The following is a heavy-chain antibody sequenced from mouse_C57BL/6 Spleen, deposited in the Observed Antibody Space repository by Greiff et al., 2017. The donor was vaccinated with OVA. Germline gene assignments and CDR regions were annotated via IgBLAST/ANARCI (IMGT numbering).Heavy chain of an antibody. CDR3: ARRNYDYDGGYFDY. V-gene: IGHV1-76*01. CDR1: GYTFTDYY. J-gene: IGHJ2*01. CDR2: IYPGSGNT. D-gene: IGHD2-4*01. Sequence: VQLQQSGAELVRPGASVKLSCKASGYTFTDYYINWVKQRPGQGLEWIARIYPGSGNTYYNEKFKGKATLTAEKSSSTAYMQLSSLTSEDSAVYFCARRNYDYDGGYFDYWGQGTTLTVSS.